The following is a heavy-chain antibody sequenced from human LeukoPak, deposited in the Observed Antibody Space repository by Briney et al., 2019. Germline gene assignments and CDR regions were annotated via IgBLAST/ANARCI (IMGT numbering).Heavy chain of an antibody. V-gene: IGHV4-39*01. CDR1: GGSVSSSSYY. CDR2: IYYSGST. CDR3: ARHDSEWELQY. Sequence: SETLSLTCTVSGGSVSSSSYYWGWIRQPPGKGLEWIGSIYYSGSTYYNPSLKSRVTISVDTSKNQFPLKLSSVTAADTAVYYCARHDSEWELQYWGQGTLVTVSS. J-gene: IGHJ4*02. D-gene: IGHD1-26*01.